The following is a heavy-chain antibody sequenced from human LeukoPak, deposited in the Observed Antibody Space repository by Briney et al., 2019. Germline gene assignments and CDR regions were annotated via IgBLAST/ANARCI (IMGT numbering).Heavy chain of an antibody. Sequence: GGSLRLSCAASGFTFSNYIINWVRQAPGKGLEWVSSISGSSSYINYADSVKGRFTISRDNAKNSLYLQMNGLRAEDTAVYYCARGGAMVRGVSPLDYWGQGTLVTVSS. CDR2: ISGSSSYI. CDR3: ARGGAMVRGVSPLDY. V-gene: IGHV3-21*01. J-gene: IGHJ4*02. CDR1: GFTFSNYI. D-gene: IGHD3-10*01.